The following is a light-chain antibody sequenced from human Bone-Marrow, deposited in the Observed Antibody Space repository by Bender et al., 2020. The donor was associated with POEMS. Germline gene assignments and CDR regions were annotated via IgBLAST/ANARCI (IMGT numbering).Light chain of an antibody. V-gene: IGLV2-14*03. J-gene: IGLJ2*01. CDR1: SSDVGANKF. CDR3: STYTNSNTLV. Sequence: QSALTQPDSVSGSPGQSITFSCTGSSSDVGANKFVSWYQHLPGKAPKLIIYDVSDRPSGVSDRFSGSKSGNTASLTISGLQPDDEGDYFCSTYTNSNTLVFGGGTKLTVL. CDR2: DVS.